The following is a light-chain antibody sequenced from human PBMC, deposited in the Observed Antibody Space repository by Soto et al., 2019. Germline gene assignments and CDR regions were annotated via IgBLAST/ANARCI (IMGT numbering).Light chain of an antibody. V-gene: IGKV3-11*01. J-gene: IGKJ4*01. CDR2: DAS. CDR1: QSVDSH. CDR3: QQRTNWRLT. Sequence: EIVLTQSPPTLSLSPGERATLSCRASQSVDSHLTWYQQKPGQAPRLLIYDASNRATGIPARFSGSGSGTDFTLTISSLEPEDFAVYFCQQRTNWRLTFGGGTKVEI.